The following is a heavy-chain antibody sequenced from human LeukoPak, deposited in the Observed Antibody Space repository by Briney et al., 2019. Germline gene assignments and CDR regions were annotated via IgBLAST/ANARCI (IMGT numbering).Heavy chain of an antibody. Sequence: GASVKVSCKASAYTFTSYAISWVRQAPGQGLEWMGWISASNGNTNYAQKLHGRVPMTTDTSTSTAYMELRSLRSDDTAVYYCARDWNYDSSGYYPPLYFDYWGQGTLVTVSS. J-gene: IGHJ4*02. CDR1: AYTFTSYA. CDR3: ARDWNYDSSGYYPPLYFDY. D-gene: IGHD3-22*01. V-gene: IGHV1-18*01. CDR2: ISASNGNT.